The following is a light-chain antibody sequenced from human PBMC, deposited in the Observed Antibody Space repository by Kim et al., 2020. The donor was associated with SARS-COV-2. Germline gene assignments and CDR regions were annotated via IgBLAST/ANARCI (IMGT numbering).Light chain of an antibody. CDR3: QQDYNLLYS. V-gene: IGKV3D-7*01. Sequence: PGERVTPSCRASQSVSSSYLTWYQQKPGQAPRLLIYGASTRATSIQARFSGSGSGTDFTLTISSLQPEDFAVYYCQQDYNLLYSFGQGTKLEI. CDR2: GAS. J-gene: IGKJ2*03. CDR1: QSVSSSY.